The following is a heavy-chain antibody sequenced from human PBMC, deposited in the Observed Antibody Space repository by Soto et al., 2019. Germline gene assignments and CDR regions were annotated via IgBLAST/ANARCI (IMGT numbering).Heavy chain of an antibody. J-gene: IGHJ4*02. CDR3: ARQEITRLPYDF. V-gene: IGHV4-39*01. D-gene: IGHD2-2*01. CDR2: IHNGGSS. Sequence: SGTLSLTCTVSGGSISSNAYYWGWIRQSPGRGLEWIGFIHNGGSSFYNSSIRRRVTFSVDTSNNYFSLRLNSVTAADTAVYFWARQEITRLPYDFWGQGTLVTVSS. CDR1: GGSISSNAYY.